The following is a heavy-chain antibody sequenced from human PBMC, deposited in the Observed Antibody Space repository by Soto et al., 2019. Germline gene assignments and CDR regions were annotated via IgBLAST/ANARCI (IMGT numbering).Heavy chain of an antibody. CDR1: GFTFHDYA. Sequence: EVQLVESGGGLVQPGRSLRLSCGASGFTFHDYAMHWVRQAPGKGLEWVSVISCTSSSIGYADSVKGRFTISTDNAKNSLYLQLNSLRAEDTALYYCAKDAGTTGTMGFDYWGQGILVTVSS. CDR2: ISCTSSSI. V-gene: IGHV3-9*01. CDR3: AKDAGTTGTMGFDY. J-gene: IGHJ4*02. D-gene: IGHD1-1*01.